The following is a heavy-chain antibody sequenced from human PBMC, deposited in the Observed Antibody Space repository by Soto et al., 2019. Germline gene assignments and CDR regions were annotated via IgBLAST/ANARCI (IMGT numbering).Heavy chain of an antibody. D-gene: IGHD1-26*01. J-gene: IGHJ4*02. V-gene: IGHV4-31*03. Sequence: QVQLQESGPGLVKASQTLSLTCTVSGGTITTGGHFWSWIRQYPGKGLEWIGYIYYSGTTHYNPSLKSRVTISIDTSKNQFSLHLSSVTAADTAVYYCARVVSGSYLDYWGQGTLVTVSS. CDR1: GGTITTGGHF. CDR3: ARVVSGSYLDY. CDR2: IYYSGTT.